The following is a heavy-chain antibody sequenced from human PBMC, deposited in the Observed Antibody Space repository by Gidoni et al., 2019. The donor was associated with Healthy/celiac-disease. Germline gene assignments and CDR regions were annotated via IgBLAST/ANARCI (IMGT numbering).Heavy chain of an antibody. D-gene: IGHD3-10*01. Sequence: EVQLVESGGGLVKPGGSLRLSCAASGFSFSNAGMSWARQAAGKGLDWFCRIKSNPHAGTTDYAAPVKGRFTISRDDSLNPLYLHMNSLNTEDTAVYSCTTFSLLYYYGSWRYYWFDPWGQGTLVTVSS. J-gene: IGHJ5*02. V-gene: IGHV3-15*01. CDR3: TTFSLLYYYGSWRYYWFDP. CDR2: IKSNPHAGTT. CDR1: GFSFSNAG.